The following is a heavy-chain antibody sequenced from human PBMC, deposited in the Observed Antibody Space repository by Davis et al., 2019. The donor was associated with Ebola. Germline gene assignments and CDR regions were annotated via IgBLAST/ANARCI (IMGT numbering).Heavy chain of an antibody. J-gene: IGHJ6*02. Sequence: AASVKVSCKASGGTFSSYAISWVRQAPGQGLEWMGRIIPILGIANYAQKFQGRVTITADKSTSTAYMELSSLRSEDTAVYYCARAVGGFSYGMDVWGQGTTVTVSS. CDR1: GGTFSSYA. V-gene: IGHV1-69*04. CDR2: IIPILGIA. CDR3: ARAVGGFSYGMDV. D-gene: IGHD2-15*01.